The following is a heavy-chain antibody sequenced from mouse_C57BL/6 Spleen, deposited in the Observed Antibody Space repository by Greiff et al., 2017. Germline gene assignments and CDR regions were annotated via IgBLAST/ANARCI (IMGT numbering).Heavy chain of an antibody. CDR1: GFTFSSYT. D-gene: IGHD1-3*01. CDR2: ISGGGGNT. CDR3: ARHGSKGYYFDY. Sequence: EVQLQESGGGLVKPGGSLKLSCAASGFTFSSYTMSWVRQTPEKRLELVATISGGGGNTYYPDSVKGRFTISRANAKNTLYLQMSSLRSEDTALYYCARHGSKGYYFDYWGQGTTLTVSS. J-gene: IGHJ2*01. V-gene: IGHV5-9*01.